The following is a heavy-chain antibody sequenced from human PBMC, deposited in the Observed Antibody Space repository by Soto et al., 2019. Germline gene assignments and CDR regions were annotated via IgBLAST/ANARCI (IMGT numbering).Heavy chain of an antibody. CDR2: ISSSSSYI. D-gene: IGHD1-20*01. CDR1: GFTFSSYS. Sequence: PGGSLRLSCAASGFTFSSYSMNWVRQAPGKGLEWVSSISSSSSYIYSADSVQGRFTISRDNAKNSLFLQMNSLRAEDSAVYYCATQTQVTGNGEYFQHWGQGALVTVSS. V-gene: IGHV3-21*01. J-gene: IGHJ1*01. CDR3: ATQTQVTGNGEYFQH.